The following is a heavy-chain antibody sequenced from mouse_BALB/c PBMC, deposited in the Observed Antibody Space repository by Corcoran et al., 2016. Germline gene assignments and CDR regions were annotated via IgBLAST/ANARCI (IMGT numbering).Heavy chain of an antibody. CDR1: GYTFTNYG. D-gene: IGHD3-1*01. CDR2: INTYAGEP. J-gene: IGHJ2*01. V-gene: IGHV9-1*02. CDR3: VRGSSGYDY. Sequence: QIQLVQSGPELKKPGETVKISCKASGYTFTNYGMNWVKQAPGKGLKWMGWINTYAGEPTYADDFKGRFAFSLETSASTAYLQINNLKNEDMATYFCVRGSSGYDYGGQGTTLTVSA.